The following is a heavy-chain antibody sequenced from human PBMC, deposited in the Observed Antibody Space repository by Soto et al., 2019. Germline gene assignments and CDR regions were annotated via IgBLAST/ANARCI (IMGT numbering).Heavy chain of an antibody. D-gene: IGHD2-15*01. Sequence: QVQLQQWGAGLLKPSETLSLTCTVYGGSFSGNYWSWIRQPPGMGLGWIGEISHSGSGTNYNPSLKSRVTRSVDTSKNQFSLKLSSVTAADTAMYYCARGHLPGGNTFYYDYWGQGTLVTVSS. CDR3: ARGHLPGGNTFYYDY. J-gene: IGHJ4*02. CDR1: GGSFSGNY. V-gene: IGHV4-34*01. CDR2: ISHSGSGT.